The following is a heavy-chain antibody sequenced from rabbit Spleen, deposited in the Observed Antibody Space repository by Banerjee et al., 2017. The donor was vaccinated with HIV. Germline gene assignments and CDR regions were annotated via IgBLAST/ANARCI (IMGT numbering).Heavy chain of an antibody. J-gene: IGHJ4*01. CDR3: ARGNANTGDGLNL. D-gene: IGHD2-1*01. CDR1: GFSFSSSYW. Sequence: QSLEESGGGLVKPGASLTLTCKASGFSFSSSYWICWVRQAPGKGLEWIACIYAGGSDNTYYASWAKGRFTISKTSSTTVTLQMTSLTAADTAAYFCARGNANTGDGLNLWGQGTLVTVS. V-gene: IGHV1S40*01. CDR2: IYAGGSDNT.